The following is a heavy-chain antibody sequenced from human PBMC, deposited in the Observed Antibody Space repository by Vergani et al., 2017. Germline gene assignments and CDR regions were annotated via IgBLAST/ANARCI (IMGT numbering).Heavy chain of an antibody. Sequence: QVQLQESGPGLVKPSQTLSLTCTVSGGSISSGSYYWSWIRQPAGKGLEWIGYIYDSGDTKYNPSLKSRVTMSLDTSKNQFSLNLYSVTAADTAVYYCARGALWWLRQIDSWGQGILVTVSS. CDR1: GGSISSGSYY. CDR3: ARGALWWLRQIDS. D-gene: IGHD2-21*01. V-gene: IGHV4-61*10. J-gene: IGHJ4*02. CDR2: IYDSGDT.